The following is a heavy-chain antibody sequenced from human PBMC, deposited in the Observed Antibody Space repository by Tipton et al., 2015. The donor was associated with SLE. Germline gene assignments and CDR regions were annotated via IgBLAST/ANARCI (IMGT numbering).Heavy chain of an antibody. CDR1: GDSFTGNY. V-gene: IGHV4-59*01. CDR2: MHYSGSS. D-gene: IGHD5-24*01. Sequence: TLSLTCTVSGDSFTGNYWSWIRQPPGKGLEWFGCMHYSGSSAYNPSLRSRVTMLVDTSKKQISLKLRSVTAADTAVYYCARDQEMSSGENRFDPWGQGTLVTVSS. J-gene: IGHJ5*02. CDR3: ARDQEMSSGENRFDP.